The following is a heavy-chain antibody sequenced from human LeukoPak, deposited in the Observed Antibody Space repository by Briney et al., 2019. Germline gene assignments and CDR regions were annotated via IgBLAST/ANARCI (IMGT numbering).Heavy chain of an antibody. CDR2: IYTSGST. Sequence: SETLSLTCSVSGGSISSYYWSWIRQPPGKGLEWIGYIYTSGSTNYNPSLKSRVTISVDTSKNQFSLKLSSVTAADTAVYYCARRDGYKAFDYWGQGTLVTVSS. J-gene: IGHJ4*02. CDR1: GGSISSYY. D-gene: IGHD5-24*01. CDR3: ARRDGYKAFDY. V-gene: IGHV4-4*09.